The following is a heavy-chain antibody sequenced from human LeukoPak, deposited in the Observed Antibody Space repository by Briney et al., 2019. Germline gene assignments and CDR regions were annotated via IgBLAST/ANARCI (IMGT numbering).Heavy chain of an antibody. CDR3: ARVSCSGGSCYSPFYYYYYMDV. D-gene: IGHD2-15*01. V-gene: IGHV4-34*01. Sequence: SETLSLTCAVYGGSFSGYYWSWIRQPPGKGLEWIGEINHSGSTNYNPSLKSRVTISVDTSKNQFSLKLSSVTAADTAVYYCARVSCSGGSCYSPFYYYYYMDVWGKGTTVTVSS. CDR1: GGSFSGYY. J-gene: IGHJ6*03. CDR2: INHSGST.